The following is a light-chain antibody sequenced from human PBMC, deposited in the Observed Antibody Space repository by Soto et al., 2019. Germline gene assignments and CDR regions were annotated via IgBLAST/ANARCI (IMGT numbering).Light chain of an antibody. CDR3: QQYSSSPRT. Sequence: VLTLSPVTLSLYTGERGTLSCRASQSVSSRLAWYQHKPGQAPRLLISGASSRATGVPDRFSGSGSGTDFSLTISRLEPEDFAVYHCQQYSSSPRTFGQGTRLANK. J-gene: IGKJ5*01. V-gene: IGKV3-20*01. CDR1: QSVSSR. CDR2: GAS.